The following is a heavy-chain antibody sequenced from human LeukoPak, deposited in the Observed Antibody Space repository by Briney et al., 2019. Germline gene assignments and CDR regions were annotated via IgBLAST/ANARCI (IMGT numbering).Heavy chain of an antibody. CDR2: IKAKSGGT. V-gene: IGHV1-2*02. Sequence: ASVKVSCKASGYTFTGYYIHWVRQAPGQGLEWMGWIKAKSGGTNFAQKFQGRVTMTRDTSISTAYMELNRLRSDDTAVYYCAPSAAVAYFGLDVWGQGTTVTVSS. CDR1: GYTFTGYY. J-gene: IGHJ6*02. CDR3: APSAAVAYFGLDV. D-gene: IGHD6-13*01.